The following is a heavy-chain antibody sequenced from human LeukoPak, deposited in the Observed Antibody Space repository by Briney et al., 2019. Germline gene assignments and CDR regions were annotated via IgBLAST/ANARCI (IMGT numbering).Heavy chain of an antibody. CDR3: ARRGDRGGRRRESPHAFDI. J-gene: IGHJ3*02. Sequence: GESLKISCKGSGYSFTSYWIGWVRQMPGKGLEWMGIIYPGDSDTRYSPSFQGQVTISADKSISTAYLQWSSLKASDTAMYYCARRGDRGGRRRESPHAFDIWGQGTMVTVSS. CDR1: GYSFTSYW. D-gene: IGHD2-21*01. V-gene: IGHV5-51*01. CDR2: IYPGDSDT.